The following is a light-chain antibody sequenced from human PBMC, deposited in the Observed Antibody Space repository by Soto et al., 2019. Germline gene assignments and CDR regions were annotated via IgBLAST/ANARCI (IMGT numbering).Light chain of an antibody. CDR2: DAS. CDR1: QSISGW. J-gene: IGKJ4*01. Sequence: DIQMTQSPYTLSASVGDRVTITCRASQSISGWLAWYQQKPGKAPKLLIYDASSLESGVPSRFSGSGSGTEFTLTISRLEPEDFAVYYCQQYGSSLLTFGGGTKVDIK. CDR3: QQYGSSLLT. V-gene: IGKV1-5*01.